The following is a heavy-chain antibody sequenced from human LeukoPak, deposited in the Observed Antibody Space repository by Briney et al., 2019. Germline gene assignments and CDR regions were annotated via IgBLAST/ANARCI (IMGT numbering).Heavy chain of an antibody. V-gene: IGHV4-61*02. CDR1: GDSISSGDYY. CDR2: ISSSGST. CDR3: ARDDPSRRDFDH. J-gene: IGHJ4*02. Sequence: SETLSLTCTVSGDSISSGDYYWSWIRQPAGKGLEWIGRISSSGSTNYNPSLKSRVTISVDTSKNQFSLKLSSVTAADTAVYYCARDDPSRRDFDHWGQGTLVTVSS.